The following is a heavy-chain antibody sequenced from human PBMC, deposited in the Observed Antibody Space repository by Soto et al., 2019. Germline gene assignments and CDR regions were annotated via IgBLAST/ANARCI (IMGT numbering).Heavy chain of an antibody. J-gene: IGHJ6*02. V-gene: IGHV6-1*01. Sequence: SQTLSLTCAISGDSVSSNSAAWNWIRQSLSRGLEWLGRTYYRSKWYNDYAVSVKSRITINPDTSKNQFSLQLNSATPEDTAVYYCARGWYSSSWYADLYYYYGMDVWGQGTTVTVSS. CDR1: GDSVSSNSAA. D-gene: IGHD6-13*01. CDR3: ARGWYSSSWYADLYYYYGMDV. CDR2: TYYRSKWYN.